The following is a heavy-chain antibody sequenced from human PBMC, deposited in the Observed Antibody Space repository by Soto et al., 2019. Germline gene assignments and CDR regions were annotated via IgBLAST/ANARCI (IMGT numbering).Heavy chain of an antibody. CDR1: GYTFTSYG. J-gene: IGHJ4*02. CDR3: ARVLSRYYDRSGVDY. D-gene: IGHD3-22*01. V-gene: IGHV1-18*03. Sequence: ASVKVSCKASGYTFTSYGISWVRQAPGQGLEWMGWISAYNGNTNYAQKLQGRVTMTTDTSTSTAYMELRNLRSDDMAVYYCARVLSRYYDRSGVDYWGQGTLVTVSS. CDR2: ISAYNGNT.